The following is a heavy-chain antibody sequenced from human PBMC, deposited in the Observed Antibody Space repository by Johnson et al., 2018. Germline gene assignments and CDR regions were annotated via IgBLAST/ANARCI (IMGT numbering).Heavy chain of an antibody. D-gene: IGHD1-14*01. J-gene: IGHJ4*02. CDR2: IWADTSRQ. Sequence: QVQLVQSGGGVVQPGGSLRLSCAASGFTFNTYGMHWVRQAPGKGLEWVALIWADTSRQDYADTAKGRFTVSKDNTKLYLQMNNLRVQDTAVYYCARGGLEPTDYWGQGTLVTVSS. V-gene: IGHV3-33*01. CDR3: ARGGLEPTDY. CDR1: GFTFNTYG.